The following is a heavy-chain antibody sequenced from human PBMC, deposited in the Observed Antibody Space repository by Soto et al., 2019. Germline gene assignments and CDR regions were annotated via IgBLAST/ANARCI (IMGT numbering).Heavy chain of an antibody. J-gene: IGHJ5*02. CDR3: GGEGWFDP. CDR2: IKQDGSEK. Sequence: EVQLVESGGGLVQPGGSLRLSCAATGFTFSSYWMSWVRQAPGKGLEWVANIKQDGSEKYYVDSVKGRFTISRDNAKNSPYLQMNSLRAEDTAVYYCGGEGWFDPWGQGTLVTVSS. V-gene: IGHV3-7*01. CDR1: GFTFSSYW.